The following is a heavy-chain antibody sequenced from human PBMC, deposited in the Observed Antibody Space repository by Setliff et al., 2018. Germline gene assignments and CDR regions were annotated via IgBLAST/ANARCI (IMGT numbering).Heavy chain of an antibody. D-gene: IGHD3-10*01. CDR3: VGSGTCSH. CDR2: INPGGSEK. V-gene: IGHV3-7*01. J-gene: IGHJ4*02. Sequence: PGGSLRLSCTASGLTFSNCWVSWVRQAPGKGLEWVASINPGGSEKYYVDSVKGRFTISRDNAKNSLSLQMNSLRAEDTAVYYCVGSGTCSHWGQGTLVTVSS. CDR1: GLTFSNCW.